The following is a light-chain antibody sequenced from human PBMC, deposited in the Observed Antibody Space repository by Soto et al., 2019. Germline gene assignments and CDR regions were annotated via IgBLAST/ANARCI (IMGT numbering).Light chain of an antibody. CDR1: SGDIGAYKH. CDR3: SSYTTTSTLV. CDR2: EVS. V-gene: IGLV2-14*01. J-gene: IGLJ2*01. Sequence: QSALTQPASVSGSPGQSISISCAGTSGDIGAYKHVSWYQQHPGKAPKLLIYEVSNRPAGVSNRFSGSKSGNTASLTISSLQAEDEADYYCSSYTTTSTLVFGGGTKVTVL.